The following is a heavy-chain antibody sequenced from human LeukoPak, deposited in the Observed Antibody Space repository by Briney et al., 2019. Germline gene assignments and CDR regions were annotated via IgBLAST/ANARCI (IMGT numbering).Heavy chain of an antibody. Sequence: GGPLRLSCAASGFTVSSNYMSWVRQAPGKGLEWVSVIYSGGSTYYADSVKGRFTISGDNSKNTLYLQMNSLRAEDTAVYYCARLYGGYDAFDIWGQGTMVTVSS. CDR3: ARLYGGYDAFDI. CDR1: GFTVSSNY. D-gene: IGHD2-15*01. CDR2: IYSGGST. J-gene: IGHJ3*02. V-gene: IGHV3-53*01.